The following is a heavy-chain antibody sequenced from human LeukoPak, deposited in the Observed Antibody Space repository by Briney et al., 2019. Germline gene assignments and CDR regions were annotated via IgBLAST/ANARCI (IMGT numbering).Heavy chain of an antibody. CDR1: GFTVSSNS. Sequence: GGSLRLSCTVSGFTVSSNSMSWVRQAPGKGLEWVSFIYSGTIHYSDSVKGRFTISRDNSKNTLYLQMNSLRAEDTAVYYCAKSTAVAGDFDYWGQGTLVTVSS. CDR3: AKSTAVAGDFDY. J-gene: IGHJ4*02. D-gene: IGHD6-19*01. CDR2: IYSGTI. V-gene: IGHV3-53*01.